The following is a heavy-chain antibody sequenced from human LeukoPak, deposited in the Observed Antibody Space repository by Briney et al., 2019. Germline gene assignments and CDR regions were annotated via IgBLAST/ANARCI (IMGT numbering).Heavy chain of an antibody. D-gene: IGHD3-16*01. J-gene: IGHJ4*02. Sequence: SETLSLTCAVYGGSFSGYYWSWIRQPAGKGLEWIGRIYTSGSTNYNPSLKSRVTMSVDTSKNQFSLKLSSVTAADTAVYYCARGGVQLRRGFDYWGQGTLVTVSS. CDR3: ARGGVQLRRGFDY. V-gene: IGHV4-59*10. CDR1: GGSFSGYY. CDR2: IYTSGST.